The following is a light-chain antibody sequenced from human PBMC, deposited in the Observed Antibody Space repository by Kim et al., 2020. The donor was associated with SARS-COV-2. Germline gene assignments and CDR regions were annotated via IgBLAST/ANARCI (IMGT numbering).Light chain of an antibody. J-gene: IGLJ2*01. CDR3: CSYAGSSTHVV. CDR2: EGS. CDR1: SSDVGSYNL. Sequence: QSITISCTGTSSDVGSYNLVSWYQQHPGKAPKLMIYEGSKRPSGVSNRFSGSKSGNTASLTISGLQAEDEADYYCCSYAGSSTHVVFGGGTKVTVL. V-gene: IGLV2-23*01.